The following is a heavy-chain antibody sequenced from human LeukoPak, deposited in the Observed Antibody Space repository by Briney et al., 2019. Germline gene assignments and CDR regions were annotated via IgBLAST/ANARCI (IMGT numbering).Heavy chain of an antibody. CDR3: ASYSSSARSFDY. Sequence: GGYSWSWIRQPPGKGXEWIGYIYHSGSTYYNPSLKSRVTISVDRSKNQFSLKLSSVTAADTAVYYCASYSSSARSFDYWGQGTLVTVSS. J-gene: IGHJ4*02. CDR2: IYHSGST. V-gene: IGHV4-30-2*01. CDR1: GGYS. D-gene: IGHD6-6*01.